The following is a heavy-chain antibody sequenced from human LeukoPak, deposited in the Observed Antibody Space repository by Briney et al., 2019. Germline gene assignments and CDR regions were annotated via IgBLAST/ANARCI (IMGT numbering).Heavy chain of an antibody. J-gene: IGHJ4*02. Sequence: GGSLRLSCVGSGFPFSDFHMSWIRQAPGKGLEWVSYITSVGGFKYYEDSVKGRFSISRDDSKNSVFLQMNSLRLEDTAVYYCARVRPGSSGSYYRTSWGQGTLVTVSS. V-gene: IGHV3-11*04. CDR3: ARVRPGSSGSYYRTS. CDR1: GFPFSDFH. CDR2: ITSVGGFK. D-gene: IGHD3-22*01.